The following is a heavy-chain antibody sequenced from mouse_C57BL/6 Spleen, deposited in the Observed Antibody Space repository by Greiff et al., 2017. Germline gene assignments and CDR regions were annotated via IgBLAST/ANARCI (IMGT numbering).Heavy chain of an antibody. J-gene: IGHJ4*01. Sequence: EVQRVESGGGLVKPGGSLKLSCAASGFTFSSYAMSWVRQTPEKRLEWVATISDGGSYTYYPDNVKGRFTISRDNAKNNLYLQMSHLKSEDTAMYYCASPDSSGYRYAMDYWGQGTSVTVSS. CDR3: ASPDSSGYRYAMDY. V-gene: IGHV5-4*01. D-gene: IGHD3-2*02. CDR2: ISDGGSYT. CDR1: GFTFSSYA.